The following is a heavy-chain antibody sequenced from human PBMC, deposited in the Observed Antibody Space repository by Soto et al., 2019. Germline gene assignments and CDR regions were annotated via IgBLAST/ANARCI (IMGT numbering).Heavy chain of an antibody. CDR2: INGDATST. Sequence: QLVESGGGLVQPGGSLRLSCAASGFTLNNYWMHWVRQAPGMGLVWVSRINGDATSTSYADSVKGRFTISRDHARNTLYLQMNSLRAEDTALYYCARGDIAAETFFYYYGMDLWGQGTTVTVS. D-gene: IGHD6-13*01. J-gene: IGHJ6*02. CDR1: GFTLNNYW. CDR3: ARGDIAAETFFYYYGMDL. V-gene: IGHV3-74*01.